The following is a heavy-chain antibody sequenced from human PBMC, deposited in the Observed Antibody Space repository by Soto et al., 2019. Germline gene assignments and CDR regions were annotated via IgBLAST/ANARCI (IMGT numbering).Heavy chain of an antibody. CDR2: ISTYNGNT. J-gene: IGHJ4*02. D-gene: IGHD4-17*01. CDR1: GYSFTTSG. CDR3: ARRLSGDYDY. Sequence: QAQLVQSGAEVKEPGASVKVSCKASGYSFTTSGITWVRQAPGQGLEWMGWISTYNGNTNYAQKLQDRVTLTTDTSTSTAYRELRSLRSYDTAVYYCARRLSGDYDYWGQGTLVTVSS. V-gene: IGHV1-18*01.